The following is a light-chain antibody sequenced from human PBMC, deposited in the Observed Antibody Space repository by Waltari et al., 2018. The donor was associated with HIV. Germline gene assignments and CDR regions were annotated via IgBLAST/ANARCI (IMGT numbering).Light chain of an antibody. CDR3: AAWDDNLNGPL. J-gene: IGLJ2*01. CDR1: TSSIGSNT. Sequence: QSVLTQPPSASGTPGQRVTISCSGSTSSIGSNTVNWYQQLPGTAPKLLIYSDHQRPSGVPNRFSGSKSDTSASLAISGLQSEDEADYYCAAWDDNLNGPLFGGGTKLTVL. CDR2: SDH. V-gene: IGLV1-44*01.